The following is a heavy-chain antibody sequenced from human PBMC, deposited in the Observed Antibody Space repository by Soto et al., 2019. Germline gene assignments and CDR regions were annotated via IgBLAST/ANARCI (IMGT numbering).Heavy chain of an antibody. CDR1: GFTFSSYG. V-gene: IGHV3-33*01. J-gene: IGHJ4*02. CDR3: ARDSDENLDY. CDR2: IWYDGSNK. Sequence: QVQLVESGGGVVQPGRSLRLSCAASGFTFSSYGMHWVRQAPGKGLEWVAVIWYDGSNKYYADSVKGRFTISRDNSKNMLYLQMNSLRAEDTAVYYCARDSDENLDYWGQGTLVTVSS.